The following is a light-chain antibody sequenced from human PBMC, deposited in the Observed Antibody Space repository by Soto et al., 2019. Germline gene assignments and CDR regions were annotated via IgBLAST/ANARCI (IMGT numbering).Light chain of an antibody. CDR3: SSYTSSSRV. CDR2: EVS. Sequence: QSALTQPASVSGSPGQSITISCTGTSSDVGGYNYVSWYQQHPGKAPKLMIYEVSNRPSGVSNRFSGSKSGNTASLTISGLQSEDEDDYYCSSYTSSSRVFGGGTKLTVL. J-gene: IGLJ3*02. V-gene: IGLV2-14*01. CDR1: SSDVGGYNY.